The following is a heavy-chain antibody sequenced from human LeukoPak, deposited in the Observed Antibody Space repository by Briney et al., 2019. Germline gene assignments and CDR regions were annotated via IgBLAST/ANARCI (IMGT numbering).Heavy chain of an antibody. J-gene: IGHJ4*02. CDR2: INSDGSST. Sequence: GGSLRLSCAASGFTFSSYWMHWVRQAPGKGLVWVSRINSDGSSTSYADSAKGRFTISRDNAKNTLYLQMNSLRAEDTAVYYCARDPKWFGVKHFDYWGQGTLVTVSS. V-gene: IGHV3-74*01. CDR3: ARDPKWFGVKHFDY. CDR1: GFTFSSYW. D-gene: IGHD3-10*01.